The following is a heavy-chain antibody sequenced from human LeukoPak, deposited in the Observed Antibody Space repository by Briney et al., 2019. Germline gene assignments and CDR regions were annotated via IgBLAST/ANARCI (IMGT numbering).Heavy chain of an antibody. CDR1: GFTFSRYW. CDR2: IKQDGSEK. D-gene: IGHD5-12*01. CDR3: AISVGDGYDSN. J-gene: IGHJ4*02. V-gene: IGHV3-7*01. Sequence: GGSLRLSCAASGFTFSRYWMSWVRQAPGKGLEWVANIKQDGSEKYYVDSVKGRFTISRDNAKNSLYLQMNSLRAEDTAVYYCAISVGDGYDSNWGQGTLVTVSS.